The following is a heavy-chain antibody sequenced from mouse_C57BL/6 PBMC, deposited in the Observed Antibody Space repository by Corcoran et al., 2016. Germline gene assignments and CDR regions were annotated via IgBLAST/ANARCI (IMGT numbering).Heavy chain of an antibody. Sequence: EVQLQQSGPVLVKPGASVKMSCKASGYTFPDYYMNWVKQSHGKSLEWIGVINPYNGGTSYNQKFKGKATLTVDKSSSTAYMELNSLTSEDSAVYYCARWHYGSSYGYFDVWGTGTTVTVSS. V-gene: IGHV1-19*01. CDR1: GYTFPDYY. CDR2: INPYNGGT. D-gene: IGHD1-1*01. J-gene: IGHJ1*03. CDR3: ARWHYGSSYGYFDV.